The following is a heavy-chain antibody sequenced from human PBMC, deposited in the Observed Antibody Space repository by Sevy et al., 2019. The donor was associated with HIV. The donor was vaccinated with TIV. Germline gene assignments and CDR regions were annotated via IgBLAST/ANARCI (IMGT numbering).Heavy chain of an antibody. CDR1: GGIFRSYG. CDR3: ARGGGNGWYYFDY. D-gene: IGHD6-19*01. V-gene: IGHV1-69*13. Sequence: ASVKVSCKASGGIFRSYGISWVRQAPGQGLEWMGGIIPILGSVNYAQKFQGRVTITADESTQTAFVELSSLRSEDTAVYYCARGGGNGWYYFDYWGQETLVTVSS. J-gene: IGHJ4*02. CDR2: IIPILGSV.